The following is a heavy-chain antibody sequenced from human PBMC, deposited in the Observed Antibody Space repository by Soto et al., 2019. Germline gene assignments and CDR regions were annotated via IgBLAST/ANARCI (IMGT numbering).Heavy chain of an antibody. Sequence: QLQLQESGPGLVKPSETLSLTCSVSGDSITNSLFYWAWIRQPPGKGLEWIASLYHNGNTYYNPSLKSRVTISGDTSKNQFFLKLTSVTAADAAVYYCATYYNSGNYYNGIDFWGPGTLVTVSS. CDR1: GDSITNSLFY. D-gene: IGHD3-10*01. J-gene: IGHJ4*02. CDR2: LYHNGNT. V-gene: IGHV4-39*01. CDR3: ATYYNSGNYYNGIDF.